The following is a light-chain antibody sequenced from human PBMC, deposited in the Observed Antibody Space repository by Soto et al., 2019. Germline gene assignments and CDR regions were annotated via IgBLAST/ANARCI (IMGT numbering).Light chain of an antibody. Sequence: QSVLTQPPSASGSPGQSVTISCTGTSSDVGGHNYVSWYQQHPGKAPKLMIYEVTERPSGVPDRFSGSKSANTASLTVSGLQAEDEADYYCSSYGGNNNYVFGTGKKVTVL. J-gene: IGLJ1*01. CDR2: EVT. V-gene: IGLV2-8*01. CDR1: SSDVGGHNY. CDR3: SSYGGNNNYV.